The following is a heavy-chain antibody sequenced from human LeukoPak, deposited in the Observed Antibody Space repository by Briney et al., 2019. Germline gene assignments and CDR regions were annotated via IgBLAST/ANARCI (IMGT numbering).Heavy chain of an antibody. CDR3: VRIFGYYQEAMDV. V-gene: IGHV4-38-2*02. CDR1: GYSISSGYY. CDR2: IYHSGST. J-gene: IGHJ6*02. Sequence: PSETLSLTCTVSGYSISSGYYWGWIRQPPGKGLEWIGSIYHSGSTYYNPSLNSRVTISLDTSQNQFSLRLTSVTASDTAVYYCVRIFGYYQEAMDVWGPGITVTVSS. D-gene: IGHD3-3*01.